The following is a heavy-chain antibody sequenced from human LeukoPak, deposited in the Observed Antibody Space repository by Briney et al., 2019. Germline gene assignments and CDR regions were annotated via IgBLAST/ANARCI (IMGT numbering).Heavy chain of an antibody. CDR1: GGSISSSSYY. CDR2: IYYSGST. V-gene: IGHV4-39*07. CDR3: ARDRWGADYGDYGGDWFDP. D-gene: IGHD4-17*01. J-gene: IGHJ5*02. Sequence: ETLSLTCTVSGGSISSSSYYWGWIRQPPGKGLEWIGSIYYSGSTYYNPSLKSRVTISVDTSKNQFSLKLSSVTAADTAVYYCARDRWGADYGDYGGDWFDPWGQGTLVTVSS.